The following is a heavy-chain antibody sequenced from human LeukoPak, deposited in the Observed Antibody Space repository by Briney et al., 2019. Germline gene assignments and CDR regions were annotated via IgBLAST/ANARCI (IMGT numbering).Heavy chain of an antibody. CDR1: GYSISSGYY. D-gene: IGHD1-26*01. Sequence: SETLSLTCTVSGYSISSGYYWGWIRQPPGKGLEWIGSIYHSGSTYYNPSLKSRVTISVDTSKNQFSLKLSPVTAADTAVYYCASGVGATAFDIWGQGTMVTVSS. CDR3: ASGVGATAFDI. J-gene: IGHJ3*02. V-gene: IGHV4-38-2*02. CDR2: IYHSGST.